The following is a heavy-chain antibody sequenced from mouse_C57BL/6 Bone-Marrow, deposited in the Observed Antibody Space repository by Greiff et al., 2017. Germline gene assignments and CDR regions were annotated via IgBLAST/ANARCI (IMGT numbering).Heavy chain of an antibody. J-gene: IGHJ2*01. CDR3: AGDLTGSGFDY. Sequence: QVQLQQPGAELVRPGTSVKLSCKASGYTFTSYWMHWVKQRPGQGLEWIGVIDPSASYTNYNQKFKGKATLTVNTSSSTAYIQLSSLTSEDSAVYYGAGDLTGSGFDYWGQGTTLTVSS. CDR1: GYTFTSYW. D-gene: IGHD4-1*01. V-gene: IGHV1-59*01. CDR2: IDPSASYT.